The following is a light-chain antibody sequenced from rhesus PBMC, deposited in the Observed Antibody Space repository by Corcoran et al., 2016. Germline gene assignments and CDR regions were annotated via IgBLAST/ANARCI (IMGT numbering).Light chain of an antibody. CDR3: LQSSNWPRT. Sequence: EIVMTQSPATLALSPGERATLSCRASQSVSSHLAWYQQKPGQAPRLLIYGASSRAPGIPDRFSGSGSGTEFTLTISSLEPEDVGVYICLQSSNWPRTFGQGTKVEIK. CDR2: GAS. CDR1: QSVSSH. V-gene: IGKV3-24*04. J-gene: IGKJ1*01.